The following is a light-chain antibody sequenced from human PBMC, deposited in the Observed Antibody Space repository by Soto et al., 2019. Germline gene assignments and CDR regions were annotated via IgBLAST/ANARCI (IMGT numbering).Light chain of an antibody. CDR1: QSVSSNY. CDR3: QQYGSPHT. CDR2: GAS. Sequence: EIVLRQSPGTLSSSPGERATLSCRAGQSVSSNYLAWYQQKPGQAPRLLIYGASSRATGIPDRFSGSGSGTDFTLTISRLEPEDSAVYYRQQYGSPHTFGQRTRLGIK. V-gene: IGKV3-20*01. J-gene: IGKJ5*01.